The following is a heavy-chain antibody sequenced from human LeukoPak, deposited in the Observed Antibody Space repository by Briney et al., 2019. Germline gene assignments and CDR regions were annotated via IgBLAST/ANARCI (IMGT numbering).Heavy chain of an antibody. Sequence: SETLSLTCTVSGGSISSYYWSWIRQPPGKGLELIGYIYYIGSTNYNPSLKSRVTISVDMSRNQFSLRLSSVTAADTAVYYCARGGGWSPYYIDYWGQGTLVTVSS. J-gene: IGHJ4*02. CDR2: IYYIGST. CDR3: ARGGGWSPYYIDY. V-gene: IGHV4-59*01. CDR1: GGSISSYY. D-gene: IGHD6-19*01.